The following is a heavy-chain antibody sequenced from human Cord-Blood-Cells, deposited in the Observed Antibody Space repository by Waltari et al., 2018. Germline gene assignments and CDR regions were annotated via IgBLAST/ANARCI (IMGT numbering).Heavy chain of an antibody. CDR3: ASRIAVDY. CDR2: ISGDGGST. CDR1: GFTFDDYA. V-gene: IGHV3-43*02. Sequence: EVQLVESGGGVVQPGGSLRLSCAASGFTFDDYAMHWVRQAPGKGLEGVSLISGDGGSTYYADSVKGRFTISRDNSKNSLYLQMNSLRTEDTALYYCASRIAVDYWGQGTLVTVSS. D-gene: IGHD6-19*01. J-gene: IGHJ4*02.